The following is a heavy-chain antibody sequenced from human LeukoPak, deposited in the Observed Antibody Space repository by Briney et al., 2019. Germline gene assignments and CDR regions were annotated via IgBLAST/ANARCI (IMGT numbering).Heavy chain of an antibody. CDR2: INPNSGGT. Sequence: GVSVKVSCKASGYTFTGYYMHWVRQAPRQGLEWMGWINPNSGGTNYAQKFQGWVTMTRDTSISTAYMELSRLRSDDTAVYYCAREHSSSWFDYWGQGTLVTVSS. J-gene: IGHJ4*02. D-gene: IGHD6-13*01. CDR1: GYTFTGYY. CDR3: AREHSSSWFDY. V-gene: IGHV1-2*04.